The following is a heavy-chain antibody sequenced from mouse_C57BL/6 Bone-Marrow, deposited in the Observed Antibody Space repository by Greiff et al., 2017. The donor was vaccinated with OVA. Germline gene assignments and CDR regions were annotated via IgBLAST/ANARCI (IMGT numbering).Heavy chain of an antibody. Sequence: EVKLVESGPGLVKPSQSLSLTCSVTGYSITSGYYWNWIRQFPGNKLEWMGYISYDGSNNYNPSLKNRISITRDTSKNQFFLKLNSVTTEDTATYYCARGGDYYGSSYRFAYWGQGTLVTVSA. J-gene: IGHJ3*01. CDR1: GYSITSGYY. CDR2: ISYDGSN. CDR3: ARGGDYYGSSYRFAY. D-gene: IGHD1-1*01. V-gene: IGHV3-6*01.